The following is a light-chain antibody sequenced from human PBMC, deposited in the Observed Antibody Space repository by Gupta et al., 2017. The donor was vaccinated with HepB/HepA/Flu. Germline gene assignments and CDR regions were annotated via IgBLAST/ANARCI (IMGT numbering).Light chain of an antibody. V-gene: IGKV3-15*01. CDR3: QQDKNWPPIT. CDR1: QSVSSN. CDR2: GAS. J-gene: IGKJ5*01. Sequence: ELVMTQSPATLSVSPGERATLSCRASQSVSSNLAWYQQKPGQAPRLLIYGASTRATGIPARFSGSGSGKEFTLTISSRQSEDFAVYYCQQDKNWPPITFGQGTPLEIK.